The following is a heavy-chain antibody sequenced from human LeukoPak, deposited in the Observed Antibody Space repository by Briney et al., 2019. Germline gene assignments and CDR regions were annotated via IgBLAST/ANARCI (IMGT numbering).Heavy chain of an antibody. J-gene: IGHJ4*02. CDR2: ISYDGSNK. Sequence: GRSLRLSCAASGFTFSSYGMRGVRQAPGKGLEWVAVISYDGSNKYYADSVKGRFTISRDNSKNTLYLQMNSLRAEDTAVYYCAKDGPPTYYDFWSGYSDYWGQGTLVTVSS. CDR1: GFTFSSYG. D-gene: IGHD3-3*01. V-gene: IGHV3-30*18. CDR3: AKDGPPTYYDFWSGYSDY.